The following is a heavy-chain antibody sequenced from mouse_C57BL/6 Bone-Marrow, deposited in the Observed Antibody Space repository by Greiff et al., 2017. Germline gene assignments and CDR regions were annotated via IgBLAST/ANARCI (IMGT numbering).Heavy chain of an antibody. V-gene: IGHV1-64*01. Sequence: VQLQQPGAELVKPGASVKLSCKASGYTFTSYWMHWVKQRPGQGLEWIGMIHPNGGSTNYNEKFKGKATLTVDKSSSTAYMQLSSLTSEDSAVXSCARFVAYWGTGTLVTVSA. CDR3: ARFVAY. J-gene: IGHJ3*01. CDR1: GYTFTSYW. CDR2: IHPNGGST.